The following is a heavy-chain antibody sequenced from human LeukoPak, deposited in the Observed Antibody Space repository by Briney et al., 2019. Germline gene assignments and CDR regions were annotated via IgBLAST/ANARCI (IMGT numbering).Heavy chain of an antibody. Sequence: GGSLRLSCAASGLIFSTNAMAWVRQAPGKGLDWVSSITASGDHTYYADSVKGRFTISRDNSKNTLYLQMNSLRAEDTAVYYCARVMESYCSSTSCYGRRDYWGQGTLVTVSS. D-gene: IGHD2-2*01. V-gene: IGHV3-23*01. CDR1: GLIFSTNA. CDR3: ARVMESYCSSTSCYGRRDY. J-gene: IGHJ4*02. CDR2: ITASGDHT.